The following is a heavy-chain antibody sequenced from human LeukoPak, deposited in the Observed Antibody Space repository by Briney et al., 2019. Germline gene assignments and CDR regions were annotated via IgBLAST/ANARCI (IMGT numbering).Heavy chain of an antibody. CDR3: ARGTAEAGT. CDR1: GGSISSYY. D-gene: IGHD6-19*01. J-gene: IGHJ5*02. V-gene: IGHV4-59*01. Sequence: SETLSLTCTVSGGSISSYYWTWIRQPPGKGLEWIGNIYYSGSTNYNPSLKSRVTISVDTSKNQFSLKLSSVTAADTAVYFCARGTAEAGTWGQGTLVTVSS. CDR2: IYYSGST.